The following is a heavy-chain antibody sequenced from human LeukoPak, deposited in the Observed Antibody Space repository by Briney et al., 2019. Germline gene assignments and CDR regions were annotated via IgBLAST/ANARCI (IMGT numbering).Heavy chain of an antibody. J-gene: IGHJ3*01. CDR1: GFTFDEHA. CDR2: ISYSSETI. CDR3: AKDRGGGSQLGDAFGV. Sequence: GGSLRLSCAASGFTFDEHAMHWARQAPGKGLEWVSGISYSSETIGYVDSVKGRFTISRDNRKNSLYLQMNSLRPEDTALYYCAKDRGGGSQLGDAFGVWGQGTMVRVSS. D-gene: IGHD2-15*01. V-gene: IGHV3-9*01.